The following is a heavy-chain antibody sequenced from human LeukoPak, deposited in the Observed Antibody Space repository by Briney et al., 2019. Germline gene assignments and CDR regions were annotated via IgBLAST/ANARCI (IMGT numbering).Heavy chain of an antibody. CDR3: ARVGYDSSGYPQEYFDY. Sequence: GGSLRLSCAASGFTFSSYAMHWVRQAPGKGLEWVAVISYDGSNKYYADSVKGRFTISRDNSKNTLYLQMNSLRAEDTAVYYCARVGYDSSGYPQEYFDYWGQGTLVTVSS. D-gene: IGHD3-22*01. J-gene: IGHJ4*02. CDR1: GFTFSSYA. V-gene: IGHV3-30-3*01. CDR2: ISYDGSNK.